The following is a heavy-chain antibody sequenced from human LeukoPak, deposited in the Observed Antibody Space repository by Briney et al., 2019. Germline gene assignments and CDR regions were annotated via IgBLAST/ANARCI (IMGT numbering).Heavy chain of an antibody. Sequence: SETLSLTCAVSGGSISSGGYSWSWIRQPPGKGLEWIGEINHSGSTDYNPSLKSRVTISVDTSKNHFSLRLSSVTAADTAVYYCARFPRWFDPWGQGTLVTVFS. J-gene: IGHJ5*02. CDR1: GGSISSGGYS. CDR3: ARFPRWFDP. CDR2: INHSGST. V-gene: IGHV4-30-2*01.